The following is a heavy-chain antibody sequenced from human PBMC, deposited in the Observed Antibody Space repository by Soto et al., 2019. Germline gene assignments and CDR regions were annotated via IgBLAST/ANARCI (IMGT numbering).Heavy chain of an antibody. CDR2: VTVSGDTS. Sequence: EVQLLESGGGLAQPGGSLRLSCAASGFTFSDSALSWVRQGTGKGLEWGSSVTVSGDTSYYADSVERWFTISRDNSKNTLYLQMNSLRADDTAVYYCAKHGCSYPACYPYFYYVDVWGDGATVTVSS. D-gene: IGHD2-15*01. V-gene: IGHV3-23*01. CDR3: AKHGCSYPACYPYFYYVDV. J-gene: IGHJ6*03. CDR1: GFTFSDSA.